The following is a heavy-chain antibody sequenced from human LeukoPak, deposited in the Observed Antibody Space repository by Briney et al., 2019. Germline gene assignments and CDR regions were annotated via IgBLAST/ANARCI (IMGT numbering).Heavy chain of an antibody. Sequence: GGSLRLSCAASGFTFSTYAMSWVRQAPGKGLEWVSAISGSGRNTYYADSVKGRFTISGDKSENTLYLQMNSLRAEDTAVYYCAKDRTHWLAHQPFDSWGQGTLVTVSP. CDR3: AKDRTHWLAHQPFDS. CDR2: ISGSGRNT. CDR1: GFTFSTYA. V-gene: IGHV3-23*01. J-gene: IGHJ4*02. D-gene: IGHD6-19*01.